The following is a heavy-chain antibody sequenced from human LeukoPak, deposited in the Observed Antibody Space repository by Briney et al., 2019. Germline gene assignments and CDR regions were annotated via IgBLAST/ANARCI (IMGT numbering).Heavy chain of an antibody. V-gene: IGHV4-39*07. Sequence: SGTLSLTCTVSGVSISSSSYYWGWIGQPPGKGLDWVGSICCSGSTYYNPSLKSRVTISVDTSKNQFSLKLSSVTAADTAVYYCARVHYSPDIVVVPAAVPGAFDIWGQGTMVTVSS. CDR1: GVSISSSSYY. D-gene: IGHD2-2*02. CDR2: ICCSGST. CDR3: ARVHYSPDIVVVPAAVPGAFDI. J-gene: IGHJ3*02.